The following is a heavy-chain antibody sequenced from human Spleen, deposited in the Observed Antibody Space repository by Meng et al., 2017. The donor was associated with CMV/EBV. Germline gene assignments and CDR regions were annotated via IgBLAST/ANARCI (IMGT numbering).Heavy chain of an antibody. CDR3: ACGGYFGDY. Sequence: GSCKASGYPFGRYGISWVRQAPGQGLEWMGWISAYNGNTNFAQNLQDRVTMTTDTSTSTAYMELRRLRSDDTAVYYCACGGYFGDYWGQGTLVTVSS. J-gene: IGHJ4*02. CDR2: ISAYNGNT. D-gene: IGHD5-12*01. V-gene: IGHV1-18*01. CDR1: GYPFGRYG.